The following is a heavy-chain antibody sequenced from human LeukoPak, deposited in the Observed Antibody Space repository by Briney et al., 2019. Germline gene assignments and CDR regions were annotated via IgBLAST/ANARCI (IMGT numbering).Heavy chain of an antibody. CDR1: GYTFTSYA. Sequence: ASVKVSCKASGYTFTSYAMHWVRQAPGQRLEWMGWINAGNGNTKYSQKFQGRVTITRDTSASTAYMELSSLRSEDTAVYYCARGVTAYCGGDCYSRFDYWGQGTLVTVSS. J-gene: IGHJ4*02. V-gene: IGHV1-3*01. CDR3: ARGVTAYCGGDCYSRFDY. CDR2: INAGNGNT. D-gene: IGHD2-21*02.